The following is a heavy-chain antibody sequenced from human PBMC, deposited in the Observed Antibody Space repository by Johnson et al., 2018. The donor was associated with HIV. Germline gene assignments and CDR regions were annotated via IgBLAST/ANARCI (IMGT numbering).Heavy chain of an antibody. D-gene: IGHD6-19*01. CDR3: AGGVAVAFDI. V-gene: IGHV3-66*01. CDR2: IYSGDNT. J-gene: IGHJ3*02. Sequence: MQLVESGGGLVQPGGSLRLSCAASGFTVSTNSMSWVRQAPGKGLEWVSVIYSGDNTLYADSVKGRFIVSRDNSKNTLYVQMNSLRAEDTAVYYCAGGVAVAFDIWGQGTMVTVSS. CDR1: GFTVSTNS.